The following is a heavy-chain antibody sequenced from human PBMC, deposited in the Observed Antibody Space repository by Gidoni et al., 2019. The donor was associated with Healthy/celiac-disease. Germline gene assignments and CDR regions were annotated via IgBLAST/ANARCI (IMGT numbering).Heavy chain of an antibody. CDR1: GGSISSSSYY. V-gene: IGHV4-39*01. J-gene: IGHJ4*02. CDR2: IYYSGST. D-gene: IGHD2-15*01. Sequence: QLQLQESGPGLVKPSETLSLTCTVSGGSISSSSYYWGWIRQPPGKGLEWIGSIYYSGSTYYNPSLKSRVTISVDTSKNQFSLKLSSVTAADTAVYYCARLNRGNLFDYWGQGTLVTVSS. CDR3: ARLNRGNLFDY.